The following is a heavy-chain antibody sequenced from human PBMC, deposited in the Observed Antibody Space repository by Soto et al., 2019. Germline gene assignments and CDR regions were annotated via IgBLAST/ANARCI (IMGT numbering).Heavy chain of an antibody. D-gene: IGHD1-26*01. CDR3: VRDLGAQIVDY. Sequence: GASVKVSCKASGYTFTSYGITWVRQAPGQGLEWMGWISAYNGNTKYAQKLQGRVTMTTDTSTSTAYMELRSLRSDDTAVYYCVRDLGAQIVDYWGQGTLVTVSS. V-gene: IGHV1-18*01. CDR2: ISAYNGNT. CDR1: GYTFTSYG. J-gene: IGHJ4*02.